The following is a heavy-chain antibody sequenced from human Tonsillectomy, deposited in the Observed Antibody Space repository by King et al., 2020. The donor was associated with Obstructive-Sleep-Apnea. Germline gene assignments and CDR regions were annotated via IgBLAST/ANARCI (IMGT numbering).Heavy chain of an antibody. CDR1: GDSITSGGFY. CDR3: ARVSATGTSFEFYYYGMDV. CDR2: IYSSGKT. V-gene: IGHV4-31*03. J-gene: IGHJ6*02. D-gene: IGHD1-1*01. Sequence: QLQESGPGLVKPAQTLSLTCSVSGDSITSGGFYWSWIRQLPGKGLDWIGYIYSSGKTYYTPSLESRLDMSVSTSKNQFSLKLNSVTAADTAVYYCARVSATGTSFEFYYYGMDVWGQGTAVTVSS.